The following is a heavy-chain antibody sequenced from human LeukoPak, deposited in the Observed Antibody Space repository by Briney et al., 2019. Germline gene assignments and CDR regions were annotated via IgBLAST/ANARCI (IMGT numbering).Heavy chain of an antibody. V-gene: IGHV3-23*01. Sequence: PGGSLRLSCAASGFTFNNYAMSWVRQAPGKGLEWVSGIFGSGGDTYYADSVKGRFTISRDNSKNTLYLQMNSLRAEDTAVYYCAKDRVVSLDDYYYYGMDVWGQGTTVTVSS. D-gene: IGHD6-6*01. CDR3: AKDRVVSLDDYYYYGMDV. CDR1: GFTFNNYA. CDR2: IFGSGGDT. J-gene: IGHJ6*02.